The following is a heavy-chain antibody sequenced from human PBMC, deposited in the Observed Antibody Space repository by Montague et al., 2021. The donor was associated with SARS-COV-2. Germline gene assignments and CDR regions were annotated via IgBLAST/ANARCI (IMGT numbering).Heavy chain of an antibody. CDR3: ARYSSSSTTPFDY. Sequence: SLSLSFAASGFTFSSYAMSWVRQAPGKGPEWVSAISGSGGSTYFADSVKGRFTIPRDNSKNTLYLQMHSLRAEDTAVYYCARYSSSSTTPFDYWGQGTLVTVSS. D-gene: IGHD6-6*01. CDR1: GFTFSSYA. V-gene: IGHV3-23*01. CDR2: ISGSGGST. J-gene: IGHJ4*02.